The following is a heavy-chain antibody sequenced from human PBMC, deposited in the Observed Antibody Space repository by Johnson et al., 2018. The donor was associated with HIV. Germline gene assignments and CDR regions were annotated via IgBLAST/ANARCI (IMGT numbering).Heavy chain of an antibody. D-gene: IGHD1-26*01. Sequence: VQLVESGGGVVRPGGSLRLSCAASGFTFYNYAMSWVRQTPGKGLEWVSGINWHGGSTGYADSVKGRFTISRDNTKNSVYLQMNSLGVEDTAFYYCARDGWEQRGETVGDGFDIWGQGTMVTVSS. V-gene: IGHV3-20*04. J-gene: IGHJ3*02. CDR1: GFTFYNYA. CDR2: INWHGGST. CDR3: ARDGWEQRGETVGDGFDI.